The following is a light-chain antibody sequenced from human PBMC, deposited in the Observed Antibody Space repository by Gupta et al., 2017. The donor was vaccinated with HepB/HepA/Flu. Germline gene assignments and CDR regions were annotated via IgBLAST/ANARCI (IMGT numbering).Light chain of an antibody. Sequence: QSALTQPASVSGPPGQSITISCTGTSSDVGGYNYVSWDQQHPGKAPELMIYDVSKRPSGVSNRFSGSKSGNTASLTISGLQAEDEADYYCSSDTSSSGLVFGGGTKLTVL. CDR2: DVS. J-gene: IGLJ2*01. CDR1: SSDVGGYNY. V-gene: IGLV2-14*03. CDR3: SSDTSSSGLV.